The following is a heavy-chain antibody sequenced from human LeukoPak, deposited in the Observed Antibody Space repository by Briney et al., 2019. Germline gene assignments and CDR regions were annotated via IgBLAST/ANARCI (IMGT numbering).Heavy chain of an antibody. CDR1: GFXFSTYA. D-gene: IGHD2-21*02. CDR3: AKARGFAVVTAIDS. Sequence: GGSLRLSCEASGFXFSTYAINWVRQAPGKGLEWFSVISVRGDGTFYADSVKGRFSTSRDTSKSTLSLQMNSLRAEDTAVYYCAKARGFAVVTAIDSWGQGTLVTVSS. CDR2: ISVRGDGT. J-gene: IGHJ4*02. V-gene: IGHV3-23*01.